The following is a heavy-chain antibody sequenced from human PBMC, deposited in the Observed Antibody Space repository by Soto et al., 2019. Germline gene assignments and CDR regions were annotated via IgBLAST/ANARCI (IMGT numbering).Heavy chain of an antibody. CDR3: AREDYGDSSYFDY. D-gene: IGHD4-17*01. CDR2: INPNSGGT. Sequence: ASVKVSCKASGYTFTGYYMHWVRQAPGQGLGWMGWINPNSGGTNYAQKFQGWVTMTRDTSISTAYMELSRLRSDDTAVYYCAREDYGDSSYFDYWGQGTLVTVSS. V-gene: IGHV1-2*04. CDR1: GYTFTGYY. J-gene: IGHJ4*02.